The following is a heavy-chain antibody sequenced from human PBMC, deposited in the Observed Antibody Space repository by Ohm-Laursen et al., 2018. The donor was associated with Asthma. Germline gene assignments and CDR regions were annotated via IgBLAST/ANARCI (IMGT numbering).Heavy chain of an antibody. CDR2: VYGDGSNT. CDR3: ARIGPEWELPGREYSLIH. D-gene: IGHD1-26*01. Sequence: GSLRLSCAASGFTFSTYWMHWVRQAPGKGLVWVSRVYGDGSNTIYADSVKGRFTTSRDNAKNSVYLQMNSLRAEDTALYYCARIGPEWELPGREYSLIHWGQGTLVTVSS. J-gene: IGHJ1*01. V-gene: IGHV3-74*01. CDR1: GFTFSTYW.